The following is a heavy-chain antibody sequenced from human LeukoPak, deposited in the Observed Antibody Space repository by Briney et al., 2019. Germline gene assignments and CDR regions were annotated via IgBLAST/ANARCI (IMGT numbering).Heavy chain of an antibody. Sequence: GGSLSLSCAASGFTFSNFGMSWVRPAPGKGLEWVSVISGSGGSTYYADSVKGRFTISRDNSKNTLYLQMNSLRAEDTAVYYCARDSGSYQHWGVFDYWGQGTLVTVSS. CDR1: GFTFSNFG. D-gene: IGHD1-26*01. V-gene: IGHV3-23*01. CDR3: ARDSGSYQHWGVFDY. CDR2: ISGSGGST. J-gene: IGHJ4*02.